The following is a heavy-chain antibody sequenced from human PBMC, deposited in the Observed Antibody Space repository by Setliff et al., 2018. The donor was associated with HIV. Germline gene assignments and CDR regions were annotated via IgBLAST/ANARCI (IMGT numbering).Heavy chain of an antibody. CDR2: IDHSGST. J-gene: IGHJ4*02. D-gene: IGHD2-2*01. CDR1: GFTFSNAW. Sequence: GSLRLSCAASGFTFSNAWMNWVRQAPGKGLEWIGEIDHSGSTDDNPSLKSRVTISVDTSKNQFSLKLSSVSAADTAVYYCARGHPIVPTGLVSFYFDHWGQGTLVTVSS. V-gene: IGHV4-34*01. CDR3: ARGHPIVPTGLVSFYFDH.